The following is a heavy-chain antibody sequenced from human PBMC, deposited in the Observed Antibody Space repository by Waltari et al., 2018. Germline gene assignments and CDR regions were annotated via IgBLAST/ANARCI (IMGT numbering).Heavy chain of an antibody. Sequence: QVQLVQSGAEVKKPGASVKVSCKASGYTFTSYAMHWVRKAPGQRLEGRGWINAGNGNTKYSQKFQGRVTITRNTSASTAYMELGSLRSEDTAVYYCARGAGIAAAGAHYYYYGMDVWGQGTTVTVSS. CDR2: INAGNGNT. D-gene: IGHD6-13*01. V-gene: IGHV1-3*01. CDR1: GYTFTSYA. CDR3: ARGAGIAAAGAHYYYYGMDV. J-gene: IGHJ6*02.